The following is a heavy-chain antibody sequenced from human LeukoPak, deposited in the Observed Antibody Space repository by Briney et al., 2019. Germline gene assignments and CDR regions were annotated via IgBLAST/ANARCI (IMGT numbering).Heavy chain of an antibody. Sequence: QAGGSLRLSCAASGFTFSSYGMHWVRQAPGKGLEWVAVIWYDGSNEYYADSVKGRFTISRDNSKNTLYLQMNSLRAEDTAVYYCAKENYDWGQGTLVTVSS. D-gene: IGHD1-7*01. CDR3: AKENYD. J-gene: IGHJ4*02. CDR2: IWYDGSNE. CDR1: GFTFSSYG. V-gene: IGHV3-33*06.